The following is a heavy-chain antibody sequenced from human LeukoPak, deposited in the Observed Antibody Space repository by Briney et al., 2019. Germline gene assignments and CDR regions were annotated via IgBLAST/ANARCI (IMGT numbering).Heavy chain of an antibody. D-gene: IGHD3-9*01. Sequence: GGSLKISCKGSGYSFTSYWIGWVRQMPGKGLEWMGIIYPGDSDTRYSPSFQGQVTISADKSISTAYLQWSSLKASDTAMYYCATITTYYDILTGYYTNWFDPWGQGTLVTVSS. CDR3: ATITTYYDILTGYYTNWFDP. J-gene: IGHJ5*02. CDR2: IYPGDSDT. V-gene: IGHV5-51*01. CDR1: GYSFTSYW.